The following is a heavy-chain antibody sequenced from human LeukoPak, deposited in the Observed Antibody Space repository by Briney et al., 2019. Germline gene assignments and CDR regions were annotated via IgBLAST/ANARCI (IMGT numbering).Heavy chain of an antibody. CDR2: ISCVGDAT. CDR3: ARDSLMLRGPLVIYYFDF. J-gene: IGHJ4*02. Sequence: PGGSLRLSCAASDFSFITYAMSWVRHAPGKGLEWVTTISCVGDATYYADSVKGRFTISRDNSKNTLDLQMNSLRAEDTAVYYCARDSLMLRGPLVIYYFDFWGQGTLVTVSS. CDR1: DFSFITYA. D-gene: IGHD3-10*01. V-gene: IGHV3-23*01.